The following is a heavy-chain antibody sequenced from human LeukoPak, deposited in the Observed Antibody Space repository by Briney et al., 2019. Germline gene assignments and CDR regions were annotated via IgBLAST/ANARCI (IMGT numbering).Heavy chain of an antibody. D-gene: IGHD4-11*01. CDR2: IYTSGST. V-gene: IGHV4-61*02. J-gene: IGHJ6*03. CDR1: GGSISSGSYY. CDR3: AREAATVTTFYYYYYMDV. Sequence: SQTLSLTCTVSGGSISSGSYYWRWIRQPAGKGLEWIGRIYTSGSTYYNSSLKSRVTISVDTSKNQFSLTLSAVTAADTAVYYCAREAATVTTFYYYYYMDVWGKGTTVTVSS.